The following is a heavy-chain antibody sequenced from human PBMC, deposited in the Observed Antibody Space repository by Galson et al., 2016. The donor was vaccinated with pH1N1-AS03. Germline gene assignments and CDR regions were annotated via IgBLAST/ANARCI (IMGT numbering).Heavy chain of an antibody. J-gene: IGHJ5*02. Sequence: PALVKPTQTLTLTCTFSGFSLSTSGVGVGWIRQPPGKALEWLALIYWDDDKRYSPSLASRLTITKDTSKNQVVLTMTNMDPVDTATYYCVHRHGYYGLGSYGEVDPWGQGMLVTVSS. D-gene: IGHD3-10*01. CDR2: IYWDDDK. CDR1: GFSLSTSGVG. V-gene: IGHV2-5*02. CDR3: VHRHGYYGLGSYGEVDP.